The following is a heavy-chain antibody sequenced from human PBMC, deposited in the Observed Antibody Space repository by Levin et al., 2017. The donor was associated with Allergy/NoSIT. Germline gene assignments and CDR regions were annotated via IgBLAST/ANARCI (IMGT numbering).Heavy chain of an antibody. Sequence: GESLKISCAASGFTLSNYWMFWVRQAPGKGLVWVSHINKDGSNTEYADSVKSRFTIARDNAQNTLYLQMSSLRAEDTAVYYCTKDLHNYGMDVWGQGTTVTVSS. CDR1: GFTLSNYW. J-gene: IGHJ6*02. V-gene: IGHV3-74*03. CDR3: TKDLHNYGMDV. CDR2: INKDGSNT.